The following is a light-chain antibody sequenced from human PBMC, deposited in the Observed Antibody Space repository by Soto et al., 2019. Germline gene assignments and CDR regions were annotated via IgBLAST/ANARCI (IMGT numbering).Light chain of an antibody. CDR2: GAS. J-gene: IGKJ1*01. Sequence: EIVSTQSPGTLSLSPGERATLSCRASQSVSSSYLAWYQQKPGQAPRLLIYGASSRATGIPDRFSGSGSGTDFTLTISRLEPEDFAVYYCQQYGSSPPQWTFGQGTKVEIK. CDR3: QQYGSSPPQWT. CDR1: QSVSSSY. V-gene: IGKV3-20*01.